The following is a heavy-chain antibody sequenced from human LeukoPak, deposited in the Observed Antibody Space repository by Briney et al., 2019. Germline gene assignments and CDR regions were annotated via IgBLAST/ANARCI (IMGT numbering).Heavy chain of an antibody. J-gene: IGHJ3*02. D-gene: IGHD3-22*01. Sequence: SSETLCLTCTVSGGSINGYYWSWIRQPPGKGLEWIGYISYSGSADYNPSLKSRVTISVDTSKNKFSLKLTSVTAADTAVYYCARSPDSSGYWDAFDIWGQGTMVTVSS. CDR1: GGSINGYY. CDR3: ARSPDSSGYWDAFDI. V-gene: IGHV4-59*08. CDR2: ISYSGSA.